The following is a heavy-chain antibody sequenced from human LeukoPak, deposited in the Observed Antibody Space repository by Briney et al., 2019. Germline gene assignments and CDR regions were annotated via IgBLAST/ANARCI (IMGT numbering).Heavy chain of an antibody. CDR2: ITPIFGTA. CDR3: ARSEWELTLDY. CDR1: GGTLSSYD. J-gene: IGHJ4*02. D-gene: IGHD1-26*01. Sequence: ASVKVSCKASGGTLSSYDISWVRQAPGQGLEWMGEITPIFGTANYAHKFQGRVTITADESTSTAYMDLSGLRYEDTAVYYCARSEWELTLDYWGQGTLLTVSS. V-gene: IGHV1-69*13.